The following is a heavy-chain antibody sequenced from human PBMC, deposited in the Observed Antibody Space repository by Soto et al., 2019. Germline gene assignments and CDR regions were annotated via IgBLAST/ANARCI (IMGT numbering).Heavy chain of an antibody. V-gene: IGHV1-69*01. J-gene: IGHJ6*02. CDR1: GGTFSSYA. CDR2: IIPIFGTA. Sequence: QVQLVQSGAEVKKPGSSVKVSCKASGGTFSSYAISWVRQAPGQGLEWMGGIIPIFGTANYAQKFQGRVTITADECTSTAYMELSRLRSEDTAVYYCARSPSPNYGMDVWGQGTTVTVSS. CDR3: ARSPSPNYGMDV.